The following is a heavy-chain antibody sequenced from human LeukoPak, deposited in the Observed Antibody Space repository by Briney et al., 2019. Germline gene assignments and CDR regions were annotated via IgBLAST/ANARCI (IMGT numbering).Heavy chain of an antibody. Sequence: SETLSLTCTVSGGSISSYYWNWIRQPAGKGLEWIGRIYKSGSTNYNPSLKSRVTMSLDTTKNQFSLKLSSVTAADTAVYYCARSFPGTYGGLHYFDFWGQGTLVTVSS. CDR3: ARSFPGTYGGLHYFDF. CDR2: IYKSGST. V-gene: IGHV4-4*07. J-gene: IGHJ4*02. CDR1: GGSISSYY. D-gene: IGHD3-10*01.